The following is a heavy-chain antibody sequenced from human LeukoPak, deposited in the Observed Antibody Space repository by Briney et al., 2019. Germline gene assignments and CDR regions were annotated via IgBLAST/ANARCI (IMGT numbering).Heavy chain of an antibody. V-gene: IGHV3-7*05. CDR1: GFTFSNYW. CDR2: IHKDGGLK. Sequence: PGGSLRLSCAASGFTFSNYWMIWVRQAPGKGLEWGANIHKDGGLKRYADSVRGRFTVSRDNAQTSLYRHMNSLRAEDTAVYYCARASNPWLQLSWGQGTLVTVSS. D-gene: IGHD5-24*01. J-gene: IGHJ4*02. CDR3: ARASNPWLQLS.